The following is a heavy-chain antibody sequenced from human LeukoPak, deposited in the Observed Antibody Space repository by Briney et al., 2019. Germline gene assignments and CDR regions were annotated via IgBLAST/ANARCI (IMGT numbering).Heavy chain of an antibody. D-gene: IGHD2-8*02. V-gene: IGHV4-4*07. J-gene: IGHJ4*02. CDR2: IYPSGST. Sequence: SETLSPTCTVSGGSISSYYWSWIRQPAGKGLEWIGRIYPSGSTNYNPSLKSPVSMSVDTSKNQFSLKLSSVTAADTAVYYCARGCFVSSGTGFDYWGQGTLVTVSS. CDR1: GGSISSYY. CDR3: ARGCFVSSGTGFDY.